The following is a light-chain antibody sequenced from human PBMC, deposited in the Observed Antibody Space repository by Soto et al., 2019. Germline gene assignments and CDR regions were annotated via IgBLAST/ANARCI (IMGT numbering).Light chain of an antibody. J-gene: IGLJ2*01. Sequence: SYELTQPPSLSVSPGQTASITCSGDKLGDKYACWYQQKPGQSPVLVIYQDSKRPSGIPERFSGSNSGNTATLTISGTQALDEADYYCQAWESSAVVFGGGTKLTVL. V-gene: IGLV3-1*01. CDR1: KLGDKY. CDR3: QAWESSAVV. CDR2: QDS.